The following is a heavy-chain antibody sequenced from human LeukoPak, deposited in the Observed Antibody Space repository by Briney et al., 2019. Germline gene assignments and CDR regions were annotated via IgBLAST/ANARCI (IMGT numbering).Heavy chain of an antibody. J-gene: IGHJ4*02. Sequence: GGSLRLSCAASGFTFDDYAMHWVRQAPGKGLEWVSGISWNSGSIDYADSVKGRFTISRDNAKNSLYLQMNSLRAEDTALYYCAKDNGLTGDSFVDYWGQGTLVTVSS. V-gene: IGHV3-9*01. CDR2: ISWNSGSI. CDR1: GFTFDDYA. CDR3: AKDNGLTGDSFVDY. D-gene: IGHD6-13*01.